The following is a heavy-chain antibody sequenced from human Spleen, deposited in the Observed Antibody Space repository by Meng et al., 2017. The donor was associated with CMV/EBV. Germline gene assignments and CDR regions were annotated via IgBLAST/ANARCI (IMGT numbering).Heavy chain of an antibody. Sequence: GGSLRLSCAASGFTFDDYAMHWVRQAPGKGLEWVSGISWNSGSIGYANSVKGRFTISRDNADNSLYLQMSSLRAEDTATYYCARGAYTVTSFAEGRFDPWGQGILVTVSS. V-gene: IGHV3-9*01. D-gene: IGHD4-11*01. CDR1: GFTFDDYA. CDR3: ARGAYTVTSFAEGRFDP. J-gene: IGHJ5*02. CDR2: ISWNSGSI.